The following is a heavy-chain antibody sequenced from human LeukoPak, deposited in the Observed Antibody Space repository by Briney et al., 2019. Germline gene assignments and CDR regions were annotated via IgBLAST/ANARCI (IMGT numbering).Heavy chain of an antibody. J-gene: IGHJ3*02. D-gene: IGHD6-19*01. CDR2: FDPEDGET. Sequence: ALVKVSCKVSGYTLTELSMHWVRQAPGKGLEWMGGFDPEDGETIYAQKFQGGVTMTEDTSTDTAYMELSSLRSEDTAVYYCATGAQYSSGWYGNAFDIWGQGTMVTVSS. V-gene: IGHV1-24*01. CDR3: ATGAQYSSGWYGNAFDI. CDR1: GYTLTELS.